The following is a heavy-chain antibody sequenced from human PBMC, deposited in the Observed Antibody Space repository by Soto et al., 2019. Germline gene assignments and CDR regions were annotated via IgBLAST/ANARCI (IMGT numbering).Heavy chain of an antibody. J-gene: IGHJ6*02. V-gene: IGHV3-74*01. CDR3: ARERTSKGGMDV. CDR1: GLTVGKDW. Sequence: GGVPRVPCGASGLTVGKDWGDWFRQGPGRGLEWVSRIISGGSRVYYADFVKGRFTIARDNAKKMLYLEMHSLTAEDTAVYYCARERTSKGGMDVWGQGTTVTVSS. CDR2: IISGGSRV.